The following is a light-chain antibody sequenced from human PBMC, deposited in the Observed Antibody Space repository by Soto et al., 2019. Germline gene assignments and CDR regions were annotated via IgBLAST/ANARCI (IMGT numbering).Light chain of an antibody. J-gene: IGKJ2*01. V-gene: IGKV3-20*01. CDR2: GAA. Sequence: EIVLTPSPGPLSLALGERATLSCRASQSVSSKLAWYQQKPGQAPRVLIYGAASRATGIPDRFGGSESGTDFTLTISRLEPEDFAVYYCQQYGGSPRTFGQGTKLEI. CDR1: QSVSSK. CDR3: QQYGGSPRT.